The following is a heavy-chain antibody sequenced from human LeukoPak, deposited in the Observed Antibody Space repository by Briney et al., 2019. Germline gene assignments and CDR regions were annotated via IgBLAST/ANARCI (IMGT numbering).Heavy chain of an antibody. CDR2: IYYSGST. CDR1: GGSISSYY. Sequence: SETLSLTCTVSGGSISSYYWGWIRQPPGKGLEWIGSIYYSGSTYYNPSLKSRVTISVDTSKNQFSLKLSSVTAADTAVYYCASAYYYDGTVYYMDVWGKGTTVTVSS. J-gene: IGHJ6*03. CDR3: ASAYYYDGTVYYMDV. D-gene: IGHD3-22*01. V-gene: IGHV4-39*07.